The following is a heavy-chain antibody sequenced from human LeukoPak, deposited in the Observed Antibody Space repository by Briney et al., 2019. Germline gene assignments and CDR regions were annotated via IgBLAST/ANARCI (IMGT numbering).Heavy chain of an antibody. V-gene: IGHV3-30*02. CDR1: GFTFSSYG. D-gene: IGHD6-6*01. J-gene: IGHJ4*02. CDR2: IRYDGSNK. Sequence: GGSLRLSCAASGFTFSSYGMHWVRQAPGKGLEWVAFIRYDGSNKYYADSVKGRFTISRDNSKNTLYLQMNSLRAEGTALYYCAKAYAGSSSSAVFDYWGQGTLVTVSS. CDR3: AKAYAGSSSSAVFDY.